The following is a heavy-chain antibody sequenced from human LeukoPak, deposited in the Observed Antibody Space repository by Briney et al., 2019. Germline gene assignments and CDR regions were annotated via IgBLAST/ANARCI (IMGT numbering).Heavy chain of an antibody. CDR3: STSPIFSND. CDR1: GFTFSDYY. D-gene: IGHD2/OR15-2a*01. V-gene: IGHV3-74*01. J-gene: IGHJ4*02. Sequence: GGSLRLSCAASGFTFSDYYMSWIRQAPGKGLVWVSPISTDGSSTTYADSVRGRFIISRDNARYTLYLQVNSLRVGDTAVYYCSTSPIFSNDWGQGTLVTVSS. CDR2: ISTDGSST.